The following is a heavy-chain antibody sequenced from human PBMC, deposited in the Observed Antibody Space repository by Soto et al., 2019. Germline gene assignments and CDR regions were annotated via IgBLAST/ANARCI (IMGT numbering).Heavy chain of an antibody. CDR3: AKDRLARNFDY. CDR2: VRGSGTST. Sequence: GGSLRLSCAASGFALSTYTMIWVRQAPGKGLEWVSGVRGSGTSTYYADSVKGRFTISRDNSKNTLYLQMNGLRVEDTAVYYCAKDRLARNFDYWGQGTQVTVSS. J-gene: IGHJ4*02. CDR1: GFALSTYT. V-gene: IGHV3-23*01.